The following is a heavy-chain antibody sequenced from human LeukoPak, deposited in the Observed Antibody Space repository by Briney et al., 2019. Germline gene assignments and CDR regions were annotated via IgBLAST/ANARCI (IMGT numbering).Heavy chain of an antibody. V-gene: IGHV1-18*01. D-gene: IGHD6-13*01. CDR2: INAYNGNT. J-gene: IGHJ6*03. CDR3: ARDRHIAAAVYYYYMDV. Sequence: GASVKVSCKASGYTFTSYIISWVRQAPGQGLEWMGWINAYNGNTDYAQRVQGRVTMTTDTSTSTAYMELRSLRPDDTAVYYCARDRHIAAAVYYYYMDVWGKGTPVIVSS. CDR1: GYTFTSYI.